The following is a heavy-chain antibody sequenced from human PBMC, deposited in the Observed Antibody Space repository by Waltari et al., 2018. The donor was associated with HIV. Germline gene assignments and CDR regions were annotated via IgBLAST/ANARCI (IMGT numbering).Heavy chain of an antibody. J-gene: IGHJ6*02. Sequence: EVQLVESGGGLIETGGSLRLSCAASGLTVSSNYMSWVRRAPGKGLEWVSVIYSGCSSYYAASVKGRFTISRDTAKNTVSLHMNSLRAEDTAVYYCARDPRSSGYYGVDVWGQGTAVTVSS. V-gene: IGHV3-53*01. CDR1: GLTVSSNY. D-gene: IGHD1-26*01. CDR2: IYSGCSS. CDR3: ARDPRSSGYYGVDV.